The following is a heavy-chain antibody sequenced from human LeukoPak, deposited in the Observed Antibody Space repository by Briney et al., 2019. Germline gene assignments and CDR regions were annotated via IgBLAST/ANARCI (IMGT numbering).Heavy chain of an antibody. CDR1: GFTFDDYA. D-gene: IGHD3-10*01. V-gene: IGHV3-43D*03. J-gene: IGHJ4*02. Sequence: PGGSLRLPCAASGFTFDDYAMHWVRQAPGKGLEWVSPISWDGGSTYYADSVKGRFTISRDNSKNSLYLQMNSLRAEDTALYYCAKDMAAYYYASGNIDYWGQGTLVTVSS. CDR2: ISWDGGST. CDR3: AKDMAAYYYASGNIDY.